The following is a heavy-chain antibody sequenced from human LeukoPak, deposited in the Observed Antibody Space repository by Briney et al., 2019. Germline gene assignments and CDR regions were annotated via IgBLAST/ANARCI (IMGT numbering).Heavy chain of an antibody. V-gene: IGHV3-9*01. CDR2: ISWNSGGI. CDR1: GFTFDDYA. D-gene: IGHD2-2*01. CDR3: AKDIGIVVVPAAIGGMDV. J-gene: IGHJ6*02. Sequence: GRSLRLSCAASGFTFDDYAMPWVRQAPGKGLEWVSGISWNSGGIGYADSVKGRFTISRDNAKNSLYLQMNSLRAEDTALYYCAKDIGIVVVPAAIGGMDVWGQGTTVTVSS.